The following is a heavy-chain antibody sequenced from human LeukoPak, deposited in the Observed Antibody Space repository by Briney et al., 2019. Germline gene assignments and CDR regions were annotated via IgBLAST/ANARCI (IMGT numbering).Heavy chain of an antibody. J-gene: IGHJ4*02. V-gene: IGHV3-30*18. CDR1: GFTFSSYG. CDR3: AKDEGGYYYDSSGLFDY. Sequence: GRSLRLSCAASGFTFSSYGMHWVRQAPGKGLEWVAVISYDGSNKYYADSVKGRFTISRDNSKNTLYLQMNSLRAEDTAVYYCAKDEGGYYYDSSGLFDYWGQGTLVTVS. CDR2: ISYDGSNK. D-gene: IGHD3-22*01.